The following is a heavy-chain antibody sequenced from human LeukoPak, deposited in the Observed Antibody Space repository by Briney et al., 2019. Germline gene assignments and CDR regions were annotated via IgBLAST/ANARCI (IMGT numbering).Heavy chain of an antibody. CDR2: VYYDGTS. D-gene: IGHD5-24*01. J-gene: IGHJ4*02. CDR3: VRHISTNTGYYDS. V-gene: IGHV4-39*01. Sequence: SETLSLTCTVSGGSINSHSYYWGWIRQPPGKGLEWIGSVYYDGTSYSNPSLRTRVGVFVDTSRDQFSLDADFVTAADTALYNCVRHISTNTGYYDSCGQGTLVSVSS. CDR1: GGSINSHSYY.